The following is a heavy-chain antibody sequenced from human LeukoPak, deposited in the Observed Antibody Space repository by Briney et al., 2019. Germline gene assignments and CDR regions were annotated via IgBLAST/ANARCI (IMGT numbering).Heavy chain of an antibody. CDR2: IYYSGST. J-gene: IGHJ1*01. CDR1: GGSISSSRYY. D-gene: IGHD1-7*01. CDR3: ASPPTGTIEYFQH. V-gene: IGHV4-39*07. Sequence: SETLSLTCTVSGGSISSSRYYWGWIRQPPGKGLEWIGTIYYSGSTYYNPSLKPRVTISFDTSKNQFSPKLTSVTAADTAVYYCASPPTGTIEYFQHWGQGTLVTVSS.